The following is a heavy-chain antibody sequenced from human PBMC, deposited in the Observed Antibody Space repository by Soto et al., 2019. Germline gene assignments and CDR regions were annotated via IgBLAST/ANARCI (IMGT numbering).Heavy chain of an antibody. Sequence: TLSLTGPVSGGSVTSDEDYWTWIRQSPGKGLEWIGYISNSGSTGYNPSLKTRLSMSVDRSKNQFTLRLTSVTAADTAVYFCATESGSTYGYFDHWGQGTQVTVSS. CDR1: GGSVTSDEDY. D-gene: IGHD5-18*01. CDR2: ISNSGST. CDR3: ATESGSTYGYFDH. J-gene: IGHJ4*02. V-gene: IGHV4-30-4*01.